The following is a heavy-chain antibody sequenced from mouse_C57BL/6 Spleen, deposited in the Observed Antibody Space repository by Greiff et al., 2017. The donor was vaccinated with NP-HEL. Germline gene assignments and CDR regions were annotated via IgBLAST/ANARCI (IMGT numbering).Heavy chain of an antibody. CDR3: ATYYEGYYAMDY. Sequence: EVKLVESGGGLVKPGGSLKLSCAASGFTFSDYGMHWVRQAPEKGLEWVAYISSGSSTIYYADTVKGRFTISRDNAKNTLFLQMTSLRSEDTAMYYCATYYEGYYAMDYWGQGTSVTVSS. V-gene: IGHV5-17*01. D-gene: IGHD2-10*01. J-gene: IGHJ4*01. CDR1: GFTFSDYG. CDR2: ISSGSSTI.